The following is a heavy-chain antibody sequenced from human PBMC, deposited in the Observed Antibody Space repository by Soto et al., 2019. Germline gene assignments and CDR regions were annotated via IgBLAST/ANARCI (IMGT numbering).Heavy chain of an antibody. CDR2: IIPIFGTA. CDR1: GGTFSSYA. J-gene: IGHJ2*01. V-gene: IGHV1-69*14. CDR3: ASSPPPTVTMYSRYFDL. D-gene: IGHD4-17*01. Sequence: QVQLVQSGAEVKKPGSSVKVSCKASGGTFSSYAINWVRQAPGQGLEWMGGIIPIFGTANYAQKCQGRVTITADKSTNTAYMELRSLRSEDTAVYYCASSPPPTVTMYSRYFDLWGRGTLVTVSS.